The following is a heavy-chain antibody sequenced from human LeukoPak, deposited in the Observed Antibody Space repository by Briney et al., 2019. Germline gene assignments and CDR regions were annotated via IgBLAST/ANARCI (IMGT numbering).Heavy chain of an antibody. CDR2: ISSSSSYI. CDR3: ARDFYPVATTGNDY. J-gene: IGHJ4*02. Sequence: GGSLRLSCAVSGFTFSDYYMSWIRQAPGKGLEWVSSISSSSSYIYYADSVKGRFTISRDNAKNSLYLQMNSLRAEDTAVYYCARDFYPVATTGNDYWGQGTLVTVSS. D-gene: IGHD5-12*01. V-gene: IGHV3-11*06. CDR1: GFTFSDYY.